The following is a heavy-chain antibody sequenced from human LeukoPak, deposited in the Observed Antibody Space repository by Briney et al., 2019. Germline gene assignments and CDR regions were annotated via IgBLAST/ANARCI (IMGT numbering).Heavy chain of an antibody. Sequence: RPGGSLRLSCAASGFTFSSYAMSWVRQAPGKGLEWVSAISGSGGSTYYADSVKGRFTISRDNSKNTLYLQMNSLRAEDTAVYYCARDMGGGYYDSSFDYWGQGTLVTVSS. CDR3: ARDMGGGYYDSSFDY. CDR2: ISGSGGST. V-gene: IGHV3-23*01. J-gene: IGHJ4*02. CDR1: GFTFSSYA. D-gene: IGHD3-22*01.